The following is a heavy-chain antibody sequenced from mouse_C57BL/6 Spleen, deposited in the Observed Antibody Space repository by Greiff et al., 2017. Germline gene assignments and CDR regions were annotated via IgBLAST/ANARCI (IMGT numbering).Heavy chain of an antibody. D-gene: IGHD2-4*01. J-gene: IGHJ2*01. V-gene: IGHV3-6*01. Sequence: EVKLMESGPGLVKPSQSLSLTCSVTGYSITSGYYWNWIRQFPGNKLEWMGYISYDGSNNYNPSLKNRISITRDTSQTQFFLKLNSVTTEDTATYYCARYDYDGDYFDYWGQGTTLTVSS. CDR2: ISYDGSN. CDR3: ARYDYDGDYFDY. CDR1: GYSITSGYY.